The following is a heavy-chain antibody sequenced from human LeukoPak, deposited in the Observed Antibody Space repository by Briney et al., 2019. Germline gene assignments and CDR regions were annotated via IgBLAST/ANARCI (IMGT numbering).Heavy chain of an antibody. CDR2: INWNGGST. V-gene: IGHV3-20*04. D-gene: IGHD3-22*01. J-gene: IGHJ5*02. CDR3: ARAHEKPYYYDSSGLCIWFDP. CDR1: GFTFDDYG. Sequence: GGSLRLSCAASGFTFDDYGMSWVRQAPGKGLEWVSGINWNGGSTGYADSVKGRFTISRDNAKNSLYLQMNSLRAEDTALYYCARAHEKPYYYDSSGLCIWFDPWGQGTLVTVSS.